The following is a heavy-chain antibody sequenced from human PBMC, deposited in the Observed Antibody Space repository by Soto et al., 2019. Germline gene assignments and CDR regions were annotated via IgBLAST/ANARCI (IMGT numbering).Heavy chain of an antibody. CDR1: GGTFSSYA. D-gene: IGHD3-22*01. CDR2: IIPIFGTA. V-gene: IGHV1-69*06. J-gene: IGHJ4*02. Sequence: SSVKVSCKASGGTFSSYAISWVRQAPGQGLEWMGGIIPIFGTANYAQKFQGRVTITADKSTSTAYMELSSLRSEDTAVYYCASPGDDSSGYYSFRYWGQGTLVTVSS. CDR3: ASPGDDSSGYYSFRY.